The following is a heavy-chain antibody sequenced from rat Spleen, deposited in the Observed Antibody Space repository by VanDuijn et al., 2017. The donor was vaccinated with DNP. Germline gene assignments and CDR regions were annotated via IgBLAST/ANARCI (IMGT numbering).Heavy chain of an antibody. Sequence: EVQLVESGGDPVQPGRSLTLSCVVSGFTFNNDWMTWVRQVPGKGLEWVASITTGGDITYYPDSVKGRFTVSRDHAKNTLYLRLNSLRSEDTATYYCARPLGYEVYFDYWGQGVMVTVSS. CDR3: ARPLGYEVYFDY. D-gene: IGHD1-7*01. CDR2: ITTGGDIT. V-gene: IGHV5-31*01. CDR1: GFTFNNDW. J-gene: IGHJ2*01.